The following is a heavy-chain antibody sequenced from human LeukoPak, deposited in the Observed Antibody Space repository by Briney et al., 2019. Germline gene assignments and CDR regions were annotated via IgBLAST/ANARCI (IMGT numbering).Heavy chain of an antibody. CDR2: INHSGST. CDR1: GGSFSGYY. CDR3: ATRSVVVVVAATQDWFDP. Sequence: SETLSLTCAVYGGSFSGYYSSWIRQPPGKGLEWIGEINHSGSTNYNPSLKSRVTISVDTSKNQFSLKLSSVTAADTAVYYCATRSVVVVVAATQDWFDPWGQGTLVTVSS. J-gene: IGHJ5*02. V-gene: IGHV4-34*01. D-gene: IGHD2-15*01.